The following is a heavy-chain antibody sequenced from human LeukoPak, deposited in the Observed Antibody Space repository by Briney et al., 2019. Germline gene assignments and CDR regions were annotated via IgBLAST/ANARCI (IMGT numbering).Heavy chain of an antibody. CDR3: AKLSSGSYFVPFDY. V-gene: IGHV3-23*01. CDR1: GFTFSSYA. Sequence: GGSLRLPCAASGFTFSSYAMSWVRQAPGKGLEWVSAISGSGGSTYYADSVKGRFTISRDNSKNTLYLQMNSLRAEDTAVYYCAKLSSGSYFVPFDYWGQGTLVTVSS. J-gene: IGHJ4*02. CDR2: ISGSGGST. D-gene: IGHD3-10*02.